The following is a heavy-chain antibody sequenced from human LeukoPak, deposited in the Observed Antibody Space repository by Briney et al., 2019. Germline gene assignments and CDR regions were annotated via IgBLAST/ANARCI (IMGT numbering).Heavy chain of an antibody. J-gene: IGHJ4*02. CDR3: ARAGGVKTAALDLLF. CDR2: IYYSGST. D-gene: IGHD6-25*01. Sequence: ASQTRSLTCTVAGGSISSGVYYWSWIRQPPGKGLEWIRYIYYSGSTYYNPSLRCSITIAVDTSKNQFSLKLTSVTTTATSVYACARAGGVKTAALDLLFWGRGTLVTVSS. CDR1: GGSISSGVYY. V-gene: IGHV4-30-4*08.